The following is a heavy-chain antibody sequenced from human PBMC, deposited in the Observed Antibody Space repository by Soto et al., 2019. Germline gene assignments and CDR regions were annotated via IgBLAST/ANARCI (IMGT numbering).Heavy chain of an antibody. D-gene: IGHD6-13*01. Sequence: PSETRSLTGSVAGGSISTYYWSWSREPPGKGLEWIGYIYYSGSTNYTPSLKSRVTISVDTSKNQFSLKLSSVTAADTAVYYCARLKRAAEVRYYFDYWGQGTLVTVS. CDR1: GGSISTYY. J-gene: IGHJ4*02. CDR2: IYYSGST. CDR3: ARLKRAAEVRYYFDY. V-gene: IGHV4-59*08.